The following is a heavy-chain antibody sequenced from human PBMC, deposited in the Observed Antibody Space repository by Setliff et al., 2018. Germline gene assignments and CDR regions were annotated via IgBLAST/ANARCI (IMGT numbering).Heavy chain of an antibody. D-gene: IGHD3-22*01. Sequence: SGPTLVNPTETLTLTCTVSGFSLSNARMGVSWIRQPPGKALEWLAHIFSNDEKSYSTSLKSRLTISKDTSKSQVVLTMTNMDPVDTATYYCARMDYYDSSGYYQDAFDIWGQGTMVTVSS. V-gene: IGHV2-26*01. J-gene: IGHJ3*02. CDR3: ARMDYYDSSGYYQDAFDI. CDR1: GFSLSNARMG. CDR2: IFSNDEK.